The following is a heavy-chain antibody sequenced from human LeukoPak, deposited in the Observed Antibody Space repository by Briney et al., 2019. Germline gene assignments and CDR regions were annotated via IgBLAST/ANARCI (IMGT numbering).Heavy chain of an antibody. CDR2: ISYDGSNK. CDR3: AKDCGGDCSPHLRSPRVSVSDY. CDR1: GFTFSSYG. D-gene: IGHD2-21*02. J-gene: IGHJ4*02. V-gene: IGHV3-30*18. Sequence: GGSLRLPCAASGFTFSSYGMHWVRQAPGKGLEWVAVISYDGSNKYYADSVKGRFTISRDNSKNTLYLQMNSLRAEDTAVYYCAKDCGGDCSPHLRSPRVSVSDYWGQGTLVTVSS.